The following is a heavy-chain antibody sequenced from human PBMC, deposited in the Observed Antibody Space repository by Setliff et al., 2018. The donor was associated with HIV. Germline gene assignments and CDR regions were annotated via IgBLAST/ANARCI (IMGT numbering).Heavy chain of an antibody. Sequence: CAASGFTVDNYGMSWVRQSPGKGLEWVSTINWNGVTTYYADSVKGRFTISRDNAKNSLYLQMNSLRVEDTAVYYCVKDINLGLSRYFHYWGQGTLVTVSS. CDR3: VKDINLGLSRYFHY. CDR1: GFTVDNYG. V-gene: IGHV3-20*04. CDR2: INWNGVTT. J-gene: IGHJ4*02.